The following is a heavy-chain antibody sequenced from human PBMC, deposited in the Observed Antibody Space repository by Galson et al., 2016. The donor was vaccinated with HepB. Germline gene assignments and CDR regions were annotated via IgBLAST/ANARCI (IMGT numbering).Heavy chain of an antibody. Sequence: SLRLSCAGSGLSLSPYAMSWGRQAPGKGLEWVSGISASGGSKTYADSVGGRFIISRDNSNNKLFLQMKRLTTEDTAIYFCAKDRLSGHGDYSWGIFDIWGRGTEVTVSS. V-gene: IGHV3-23*01. J-gene: IGHJ3*02. CDR1: GLSLSPYA. CDR2: ISASGGSK. CDR3: AKDRLSGHGDYSWGIFDI. D-gene: IGHD4-17*01.